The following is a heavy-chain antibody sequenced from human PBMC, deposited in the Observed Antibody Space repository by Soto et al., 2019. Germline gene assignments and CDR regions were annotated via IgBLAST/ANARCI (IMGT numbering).Heavy chain of an antibody. D-gene: IGHD1-26*01. CDR2: IYYSGST. V-gene: IGHV4-39*01. J-gene: IGHJ4*02. CDR1: GGSISSSSYY. Sequence: SETLSLTCTVSGGSISSSSYYWGWIRQPPGKGLEWIGSIYYSGSTYYNPSLKSRVTISVDTSKNQFSLKLSSVTAADTAVYYCASRVSIVGATTLFDYWGQGTLVTVSS. CDR3: ASRVSIVGATTLFDY.